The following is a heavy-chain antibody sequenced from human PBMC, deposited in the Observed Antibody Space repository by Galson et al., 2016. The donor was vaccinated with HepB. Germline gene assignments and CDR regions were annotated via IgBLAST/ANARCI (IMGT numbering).Heavy chain of an antibody. Sequence: SLRLSCAASGLTFTSYAMSWVRQAPGKGLEWVSSISGAGTRTYYSDSAKGRFTISRDNSKNTLYVQMNSLRAEDTAVYYCAGYTYGYGPYGYWGQGTLVTVSS. D-gene: IGHD5-18*01. CDR1: GLTFTSYA. V-gene: IGHV3-23*01. J-gene: IGHJ4*02. CDR3: AGYTYGYGPYGY. CDR2: ISGAGTRT.